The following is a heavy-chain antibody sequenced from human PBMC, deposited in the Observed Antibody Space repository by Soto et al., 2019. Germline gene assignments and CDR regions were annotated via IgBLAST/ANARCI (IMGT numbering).Heavy chain of an antibody. D-gene: IGHD6-6*01. CDR3: ARPKLLEYSSSIDAFDI. CDR2: IYIGGST. CDR1: GFTVSSNY. V-gene: IGHV3-53*04. J-gene: IGHJ3*02. Sequence: GGSLRLSCAASGFTVSSNYMSWVRQAPGKGLEWVSVIYIGGSTYYADSVKGRFTISRHNSKNTLYLQMNSLRAEDTAVYYCARPKLLEYSSSIDAFDIWGQGTMVTVSS.